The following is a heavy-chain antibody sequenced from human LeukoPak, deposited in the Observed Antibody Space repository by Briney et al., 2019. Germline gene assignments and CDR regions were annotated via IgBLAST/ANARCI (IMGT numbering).Heavy chain of an antibody. D-gene: IGHD2-15*01. CDR3: AREGLRYCSGGSCYSPYYFVDY. Sequence: SEALSLTCTVCVYSITSGFYWGWIRQPPGKGLEWIGSIYHSGGTYYNPSLKSRVTISVDTSKNQFSLKLSSVTAADTAVYYCAREGLRYCSGGSCYSPYYFVDYWGQGTLVTVSS. CDR2: IYHSGGT. J-gene: IGHJ4*02. V-gene: IGHV4-38-2*02. CDR1: VYSITSGFY.